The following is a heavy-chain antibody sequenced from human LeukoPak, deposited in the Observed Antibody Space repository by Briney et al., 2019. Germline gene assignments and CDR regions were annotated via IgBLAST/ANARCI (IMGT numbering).Heavy chain of an antibody. Sequence: EASVNVSCKASGYTFTGYYMHWVRQAPGQGLEWMGWINPNSGGTNYAQKFQGRVTMTRDTSISTAYMELSRLRSDDTAVYYCARDGGYYDSSGYYSNYWGQGTLVTVSS. CDR2: INPNSGGT. J-gene: IGHJ4*02. CDR3: ARDGGYYDSSGYYSNY. D-gene: IGHD3-22*01. V-gene: IGHV1-2*02. CDR1: GYTFTGYY.